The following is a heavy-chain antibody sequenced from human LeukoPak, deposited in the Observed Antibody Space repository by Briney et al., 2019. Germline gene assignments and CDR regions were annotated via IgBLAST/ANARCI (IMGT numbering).Heavy chain of an antibody. V-gene: IGHV3-33*08. Sequence: GGSLRLSCAASGFTFDDYAMHWVRQAPGKGLEWVAVIWYDGSNKYYADSVKGRFTISRDNSKNTLYLQMNSLRAEDTAVYYCASETGRDAFDIWGQGTMVTVSS. CDR1: GFTFDDYA. J-gene: IGHJ3*02. CDR3: ASETGRDAFDI. CDR2: IWYDGSNK.